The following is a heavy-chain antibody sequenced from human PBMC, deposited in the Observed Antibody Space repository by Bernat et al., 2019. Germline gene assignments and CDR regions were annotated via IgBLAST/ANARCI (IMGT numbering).Heavy chain of an antibody. J-gene: IGHJ6*02. D-gene: IGHD4-17*01. CDR2: ISAYNGNT. CDR1: GYTFTSYG. V-gene: IGHV1-18*01. Sequence: QVQLVQSGAEVKKPGASVKVSCKASGYTFTSYGISWVRQAPGQGLEWMGWISAYNGNTNYAQKLQGRVTMNTKTSTSTAYMERRSLRSDDTAVYYCAREEGVTTVTTLDTIADFLYGMDVWGQGTTVTVSS. CDR3: AREEGVTTVTTLDTIADFLYGMDV.